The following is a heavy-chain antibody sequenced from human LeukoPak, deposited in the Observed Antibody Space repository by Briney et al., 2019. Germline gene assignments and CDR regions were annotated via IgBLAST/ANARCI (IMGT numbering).Heavy chain of an antibody. CDR2: INAGNGNT. V-gene: IGHV1-3*03. J-gene: IGHJ5*02. CDR1: GYTFTSYA. CDR3: ARESYDILTGYLGFHWFDP. Sequence: PRASVTVSCKASGYTFTSYAMHWVRQAPGQRLEWMGWINAGNGNTKYSQELQGRVTITRDTSASTAYIELSSLICEDMAVYYCARESYDILTGYLGFHWFDPWGQGTLVTVSS. D-gene: IGHD3-9*01.